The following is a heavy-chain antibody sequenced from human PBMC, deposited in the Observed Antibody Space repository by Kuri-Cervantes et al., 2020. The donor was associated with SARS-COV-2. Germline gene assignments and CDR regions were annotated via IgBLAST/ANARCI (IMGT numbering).Heavy chain of an antibody. CDR1: GFTFSDYY. CDR2: ISSSGGIYM. CDR3: ARAGFLDHPDHYYGMDV. Sequence: GESLKISCAASGFTFSDYYMSWIRQAPGKGLEWVSYISSSGGIYMQYADSVKGRFTISRDNAKNSLYLQMNSLRAEDTAVYYCARAGFLDHPDHYYGMDVWGQGTTVTVSS. J-gene: IGHJ6*02. V-gene: IGHV3-11*01. D-gene: IGHD3-3*01.